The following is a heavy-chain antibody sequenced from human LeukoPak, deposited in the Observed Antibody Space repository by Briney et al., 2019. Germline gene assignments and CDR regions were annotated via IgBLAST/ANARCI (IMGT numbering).Heavy chain of an antibody. V-gene: IGHV4-59*01. Sequence: SETLSLTCSVSGGSISIYYWSWVRQPPGKGLEWIGYIYHSGSTNYNPSLKSRVTMSQDLSKNQLSLRLTSVTAADTAVYYCVRSWSSGWYWFDPWGQGTLVTVSS. CDR3: VRSWSSGWYWFDP. CDR1: GGSISIYY. J-gene: IGHJ5*02. D-gene: IGHD6-19*01. CDR2: IYHSGST.